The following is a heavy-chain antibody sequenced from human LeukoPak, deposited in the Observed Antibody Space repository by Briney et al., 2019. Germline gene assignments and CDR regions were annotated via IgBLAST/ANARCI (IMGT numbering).Heavy chain of an antibody. D-gene: IGHD3-22*01. Sequence: SETLSLTCTVSGGSISSSSYYWGWIRQPPGKGLEWIGSIYYSGSTYYNPSLKSRVTISVDTSKNQFSLKLSSVTAADTAVYYCARGYYDSSGYYLENWFDPWGQGTLVTVPS. CDR2: IYYSGST. CDR3: ARGYYDSSGYYLENWFDP. CDR1: GGSISSSSYY. V-gene: IGHV4-39*07. J-gene: IGHJ5*02.